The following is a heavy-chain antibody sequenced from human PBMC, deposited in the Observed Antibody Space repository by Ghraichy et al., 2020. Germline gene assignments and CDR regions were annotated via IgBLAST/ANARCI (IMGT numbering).Heavy chain of an antibody. CDR1: GFTFSSHG. D-gene: IGHD2-21*01. Sequence: GESLNIFCAASGFTFSSHGMSWVRQAPGMGLEWVSAVSSGGRNTYYADPVKGRFTISRDNSQNTLYLQMNSLRTEDTAVYYCAKEGVVVGGDAFDVWGQGTMITVSS. J-gene: IGHJ3*01. CDR2: VSSGGRNT. V-gene: IGHV3-23*01. CDR3: AKEGVVVGGDAFDV.